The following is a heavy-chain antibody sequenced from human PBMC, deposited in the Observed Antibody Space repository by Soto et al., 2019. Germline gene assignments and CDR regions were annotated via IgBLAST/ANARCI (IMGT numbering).Heavy chain of an antibody. CDR1: GFTFSSYA. Sequence: GSLRLSCAASGFTFSSYAMSWVRQAPGKGLEWVSAISGSGGSTYYADSVKGRFTISRDNSKNTLYLQMNSLRAEDTAVYYCAKARRYSYGPTHFDYWGQGTLVTVSS. V-gene: IGHV3-23*01. CDR3: AKARRYSYGPTHFDY. J-gene: IGHJ4*02. D-gene: IGHD5-18*01. CDR2: ISGSGGST.